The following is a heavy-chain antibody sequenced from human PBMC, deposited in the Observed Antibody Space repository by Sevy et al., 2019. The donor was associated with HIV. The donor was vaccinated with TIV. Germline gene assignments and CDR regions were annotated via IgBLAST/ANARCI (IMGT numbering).Heavy chain of an antibody. Sequence: GESLKISCAASGFTFDDYAMHWVRQAPGKGLEWVAVISYDGSNKYYADSVKGRFTISRDNSKNTLYLQMNSLRNEDTAVYYSARDRGSRKNAFFYYWGQRNLVTLSS. V-gene: IGHV3-30-3*01. CDR3: ARDRGSRKNAFFYY. J-gene: IGHJ4*02. D-gene: IGHD3-10*01. CDR2: ISYDGSNK. CDR1: GFTFDDYA.